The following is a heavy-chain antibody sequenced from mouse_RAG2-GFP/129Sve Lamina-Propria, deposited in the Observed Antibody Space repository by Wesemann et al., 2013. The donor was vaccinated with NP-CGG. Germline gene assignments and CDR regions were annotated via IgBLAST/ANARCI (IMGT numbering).Heavy chain of an antibody. CDR3: TRLGPSYWYFDV. V-gene: IGHV1-5*01. Sequence: EVQLQQSGPELVKPGASVKMSCKTSGYTFTSYWMHWVKQRPGQGLEWIGAIYPGNSDTSYNQKFKGKAKLTAVTSASTAYMELSSLTNEDSAVYYCTRLGPSYWYFDVWGTGTTVTVSS. CDR1: GYTFTSYW. J-gene: IGHJ1*03. CDR2: IYPGNSDT.